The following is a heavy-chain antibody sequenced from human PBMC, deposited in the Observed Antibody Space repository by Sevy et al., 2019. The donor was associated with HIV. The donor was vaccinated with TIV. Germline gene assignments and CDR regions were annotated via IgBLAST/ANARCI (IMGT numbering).Heavy chain of an antibody. CDR2: INPGNGDT. V-gene: IGHV1-3*03. CDR3: ARDAVPAAGWFDP. CDR1: GYTFTGYA. Sequence: ASVKVSCKASGYTFTGYAMHWVRQAPGHSLEWMGWINPGNGDTQYSEKFQDRLRITRDTSATTVYLEMSGLRLEDMAVYYCARDAVPAAGWFDPWGQGTLVTVSS. J-gene: IGHJ5*02. D-gene: IGHD2-2*01.